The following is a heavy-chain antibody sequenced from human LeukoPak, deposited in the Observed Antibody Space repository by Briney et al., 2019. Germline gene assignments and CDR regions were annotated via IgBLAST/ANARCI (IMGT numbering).Heavy chain of an antibody. CDR3: ARAPYCTNGVCYSMMAFDI. CDR2: ISYDGSNK. CDR1: GFTFSSYA. Sequence: GGSLRLSCAASGFTFSSYAMHWVRQAPGKGLEWVAVISYDGSNKYYADSVKGRFTISRDTSKNTLYLQMNSLRAEDTAVYYCARAPYCTNGVCYSMMAFDIWGQGTMVTVSS. V-gene: IGHV3-30*04. D-gene: IGHD2-8*01. J-gene: IGHJ3*02.